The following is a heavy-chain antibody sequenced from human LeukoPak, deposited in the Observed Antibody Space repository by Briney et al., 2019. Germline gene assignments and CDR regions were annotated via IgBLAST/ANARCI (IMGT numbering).Heavy chain of an antibody. Sequence: GGSLRLSCAASGFTFSSYSMNWVRQAPGKGLEWVSSISSSSSYIYYADSVKGRFTISRDNAKNSLYLQMNSLRAEDTAVYYCATSSDYGDYRTVDYCGQGTLVTVSS. J-gene: IGHJ4*02. CDR2: ISSSSSYI. D-gene: IGHD4-17*01. CDR3: ATSSDYGDYRTVDY. CDR1: GFTFSSYS. V-gene: IGHV3-21*01.